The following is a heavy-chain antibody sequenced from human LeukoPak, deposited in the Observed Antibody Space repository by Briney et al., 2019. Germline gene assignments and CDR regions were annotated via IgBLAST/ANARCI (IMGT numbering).Heavy chain of an antibody. CDR3: VRSTMVRGVISMDV. Sequence: KPGESLTISCKGSGYSFTIYWIGWVRQMPGKGLEWMGIIYPADSDTRYSPSFQGQVTISADKSISTTYLQWSSLKASDTAMYYCVRSTMVRGVISMDVWGQGTTVTVSS. J-gene: IGHJ6*02. D-gene: IGHD3-10*01. CDR2: IYPADSDT. CDR1: GYSFTIYW. V-gene: IGHV5-51*01.